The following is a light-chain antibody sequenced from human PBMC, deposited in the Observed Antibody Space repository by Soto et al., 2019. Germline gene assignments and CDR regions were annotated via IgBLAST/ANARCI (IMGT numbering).Light chain of an antibody. Sequence: QSALTQPASVSGSPGQSITISCTGTSSDVGGYNYVSWFQHHPGKVPKLMIYEVSHRPSGVSDRFSGSKSGTTASLTISGLQAEDEADYYCCSFTNSDTWVFGGGTQLTVL. CDR1: SSDVGGYNY. CDR2: EVS. CDR3: CSFTNSDTWV. V-gene: IGLV2-14*01. J-gene: IGLJ3*02.